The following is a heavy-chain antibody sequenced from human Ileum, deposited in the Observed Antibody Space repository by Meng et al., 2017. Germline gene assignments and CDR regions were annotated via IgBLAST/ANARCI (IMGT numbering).Heavy chain of an antibody. J-gene: IGHJ4*02. CDR2: INTNTGNP. Sequence: QLRLVKSGFVLKKPWASVKVSCKASGYIFTTYAINWVRQAPGQGLEWMGWINTNTGNPTYAQGFTGRFVFSLDTSVNTAYLQISSLKAEDTAVYYCVRVTGGDYGIEFAYWGQGTLVTVSS. V-gene: IGHV7-4-1*02. CDR1: GYIFTTYA. CDR3: VRVTGGDYGIEFAY. D-gene: IGHD4-17*01.